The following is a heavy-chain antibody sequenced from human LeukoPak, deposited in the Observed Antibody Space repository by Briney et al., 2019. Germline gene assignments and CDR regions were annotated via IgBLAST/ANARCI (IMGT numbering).Heavy chain of an antibody. Sequence: PSETLSLTCTVSGGSISSGSYYWSWIRQPAGKGLEWIGRIYTSGSTNYNPSLKSRVTISVDTSKNQFSLKLSSVTAADTAVYYCERSREEGLQDVWGQGTTVTVSS. V-gene: IGHV4-61*02. CDR1: GGSISSGSYY. CDR2: IYTSGST. CDR3: ERSREEGLQDV. J-gene: IGHJ6*02. D-gene: IGHD5-24*01.